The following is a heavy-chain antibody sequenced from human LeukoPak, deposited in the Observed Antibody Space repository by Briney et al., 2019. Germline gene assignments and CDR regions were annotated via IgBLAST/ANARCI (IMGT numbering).Heavy chain of an antibody. D-gene: IGHD5-12*01. J-gene: IGHJ5*02. CDR3: AQDIPKEQVPGLGPGS. CDR1: GFTFSSYG. CDR2: IWYDGSNK. Sequence: GGSLRLSCAASGFTFSSYGMHWVRQAPGKGLEWVAVIWYDGSNKYYADSVKGRFTISRDNSKNTVYLQMNSLRTDDTAVYFCAQDIPKEQVPGLGPGSWGQGTLVTVSS. V-gene: IGHV3-30*02.